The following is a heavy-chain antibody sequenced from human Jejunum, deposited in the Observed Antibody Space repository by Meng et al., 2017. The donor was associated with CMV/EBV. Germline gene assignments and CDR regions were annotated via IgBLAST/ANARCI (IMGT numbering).Heavy chain of an antibody. D-gene: IGHD5-18*01. CDR2: IYSGGTT. J-gene: IGHJ5*02. V-gene: IGHV3-66*01. Sequence: VALVESGGGLVQPGESLRLSCAASGFSVSSNYMSWVRKAPGKGLEWVTLIYSGGTTFYADSVKGRFTISRDNSKNVLYLQMNSVRAEDTALYHCVRNLGYTYGLVSWGQGTLVTVSS. CDR1: GFSVSSNY. CDR3: VRNLGYTYGLVS.